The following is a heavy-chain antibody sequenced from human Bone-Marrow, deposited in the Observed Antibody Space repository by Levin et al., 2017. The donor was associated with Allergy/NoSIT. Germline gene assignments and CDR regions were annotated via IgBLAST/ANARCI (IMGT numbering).Heavy chain of an antibody. J-gene: IGHJ4*02. V-gene: IGHV3-21*06. CDR3: ATGGGSYNF. CDR1: GFKFTTYS. CDR2: INSGSTSI. Sequence: GGSLRLSCAASGFKFTTYSLNWVRQAPGKALEWVSSINSGSTSILYADSVKGRFTISRDNANSTLYLHMTSLTADDTAVYYCATGGGSYNFWGQGTLVAVSS. D-gene: IGHD1-26*01.